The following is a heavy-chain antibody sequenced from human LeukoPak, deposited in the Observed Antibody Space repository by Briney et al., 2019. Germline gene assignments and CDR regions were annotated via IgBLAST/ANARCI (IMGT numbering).Heavy chain of an antibody. CDR1: GFTFSSYS. V-gene: IGHV3-21*01. Sequence: PGGSLRLFCAASGFTFSSYSMNWVRQAPGKGLEWVSSISSSSSYIYYADSVKGRFTIPRDNAKNSLYLQMNSLRAEDTAVYYCARDGHIEDNRFDPWGQGTLVTVSS. J-gene: IGHJ5*02. CDR2: ISSSSSYI. CDR3: ARDGHIEDNRFDP. D-gene: IGHD2-21*01.